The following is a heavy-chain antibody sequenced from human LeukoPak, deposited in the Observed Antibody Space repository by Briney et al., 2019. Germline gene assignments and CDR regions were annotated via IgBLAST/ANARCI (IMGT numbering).Heavy chain of an antibody. CDR1: GYTFTSYP. CDR2: ITTYNGNT. D-gene: IGHD4-17*01. J-gene: IGHJ4*02. Sequence: ASVKVSCKASGYTFTSYPISWVRQAPGQGLEWVEWITTYNGNTNYAQKLQGRVTMITDTSTSTAYMDLRGLRSDDTAVYYCARGYDYGDYVGDFDYWGQGTLVTVSS. V-gene: IGHV1-18*01. CDR3: ARGYDYGDYVGDFDY.